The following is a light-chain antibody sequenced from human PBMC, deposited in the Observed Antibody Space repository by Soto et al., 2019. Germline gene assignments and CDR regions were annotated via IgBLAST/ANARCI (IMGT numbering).Light chain of an antibody. CDR1: QSISSW. V-gene: IGKV1-5*01. Sequence: DIQMTQSPSTLSASVGDRVTITCRASQSISSWLAWYQQKPGKAPKILIYDASSLESGVPSRFSGSGSGTEFTLTISSLQPDDFATYYCQQYNSYRGTFGQGTKLEIK. J-gene: IGKJ2*02. CDR3: QQYNSYRGT. CDR2: DAS.